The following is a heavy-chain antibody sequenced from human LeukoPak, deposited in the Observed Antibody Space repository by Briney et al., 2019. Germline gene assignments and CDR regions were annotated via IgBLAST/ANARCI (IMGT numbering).Heavy chain of an antibody. CDR2: IWYDGSNK. J-gene: IGHJ6*04. V-gene: IGHV3-33*01. Sequence: PGRSLRLSCAASGFTFSSYGMHWVRQAPGKGLEWGAVIWYDGSNKYYADSVKGRFTISRDNSKNTLYLQMNSLRAEDTAVYYCARDGDGDYVVMDVWGKGTTVTVSS. D-gene: IGHD4-17*01. CDR1: GFTFSSYG. CDR3: ARDGDGDYVVMDV.